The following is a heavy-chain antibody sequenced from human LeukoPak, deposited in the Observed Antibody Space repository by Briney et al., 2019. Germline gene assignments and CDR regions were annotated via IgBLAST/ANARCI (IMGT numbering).Heavy chain of an antibody. J-gene: IGHJ4*02. CDR3: AREQQLVGGDY. D-gene: IGHD6-13*01. CDR2: IIPILGIA. Sequence: SVKVSCKASGGTFSSYAIIWVRQAPGQGLEWMGRIIPILGIANYAQKFQGRVTITADKSTSTAYMELSSLRSEDTAVYYCAREQQLVGGDYWGQGTLVTVSS. V-gene: IGHV1-69*04. CDR1: GGTFSSYA.